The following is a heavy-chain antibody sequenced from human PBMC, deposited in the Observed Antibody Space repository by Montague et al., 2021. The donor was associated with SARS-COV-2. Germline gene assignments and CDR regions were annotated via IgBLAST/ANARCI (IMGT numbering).Heavy chain of an antibody. CDR1: GGSISSYY. Sequence: SETLSLTCTVSGGSISSYYWSWIRQPAGKGLVWIGRLYTSGSTNYNPSLKSRVTISVDTSKNQFSLKLISVTAADTAVYYCARGREYSSSAGFDYWGQGTLVTVSS. CDR3: ARGREYSSSAGFDY. J-gene: IGHJ4*02. D-gene: IGHD6-6*01. V-gene: IGHV4-4*07. CDR2: LYTSGST.